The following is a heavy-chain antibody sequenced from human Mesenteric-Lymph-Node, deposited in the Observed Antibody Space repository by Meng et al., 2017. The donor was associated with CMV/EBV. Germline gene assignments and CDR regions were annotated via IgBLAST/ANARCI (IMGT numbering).Heavy chain of an antibody. J-gene: IGHJ6*02. CDR1: EFTFSRYW. Sequence: GESLKISCAASEFTFSRYWMSWVRQAPGKGLEWVANIQQDGSEKYYVDSVKGRFTISRDNAKNSLYLQMNSLRAEDTAVYYCARDQPRYCGSTSCYMSHHGMDVWGQGTTVTVSS. CDR3: ARDQPRYCGSTSCYMSHHGMDV. V-gene: IGHV3-7*01. D-gene: IGHD2-2*02. CDR2: IQQDGSEK.